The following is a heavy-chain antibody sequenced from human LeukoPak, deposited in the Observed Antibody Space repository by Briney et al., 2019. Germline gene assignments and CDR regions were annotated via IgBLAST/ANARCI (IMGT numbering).Heavy chain of an antibody. D-gene: IGHD1/OR15-1a*01. V-gene: IGHV3-23*01. J-gene: IGHJ4*02. CDR3: AKGRTNDY. CDR1: GFTFSTYA. CDR2: ISDTGGNT. Sequence: GGSLRLPCAASGFTFSTYAMSWVRQTPERGLEWVSAISDTGGNTFYADSVKGRFTISRDNSKNTLYLQMNSLRAEDTAIYYCAKGRTNDYWGQGTLVTVSS.